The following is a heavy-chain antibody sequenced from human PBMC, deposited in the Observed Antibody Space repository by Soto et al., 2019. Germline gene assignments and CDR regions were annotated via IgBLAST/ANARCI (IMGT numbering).Heavy chain of an antibody. J-gene: IGHJ4*02. Sequence: PGGTLRLSCAASGFTFNTYWMSWVRQAPGKGLEWVANINRNGSETGYVDAVKGRFTISRDNAKNTLYLEMSRLPAEDTAGDYCARDLGDLDCWGRGTLVTVSS. CDR1: GFTFNTYW. CDR2: INRNGSET. V-gene: IGHV3-7*03. CDR3: ARDLGDLDC. D-gene: IGHD3-10*01.